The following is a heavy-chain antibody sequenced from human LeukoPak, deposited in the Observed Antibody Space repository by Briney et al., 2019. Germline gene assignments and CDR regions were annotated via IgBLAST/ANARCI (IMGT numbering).Heavy chain of an antibody. J-gene: IGHJ4*02. V-gene: IGHV3-15*01. D-gene: IGHD3-3*01. CDR3: TTRASYYDFWKTDY. Sequence: GGSLRLSCAASGFTFNNAWMSWVRQAPGKGLEWVGRIKSKTDGGATDCAAPVKGRFTISRDDSKNTLYLQMNSLKTEDTAVYYCTTRASYYDFWKTDYWGQGTLVTVSS. CDR2: IKSKTDGGAT. CDR1: GFTFNNAW.